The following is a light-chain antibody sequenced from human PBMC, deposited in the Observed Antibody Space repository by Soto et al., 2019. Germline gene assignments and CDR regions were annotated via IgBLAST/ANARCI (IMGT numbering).Light chain of an antibody. CDR3: SSYVGTNSYV. CDR1: SSDVGDYNY. V-gene: IGLV2-8*01. Sequence: QSVLTQPTSASGSPGPSVAGSCTGTSSDVGDYNYVSWYQHHPGTAPKLIIYEVYKRPSGVPDRSSGSKSGNTAALTVSGLQAEDEADYYCSSYVGTNSYVFGTGTKVTVL. CDR2: EVY. J-gene: IGLJ1*01.